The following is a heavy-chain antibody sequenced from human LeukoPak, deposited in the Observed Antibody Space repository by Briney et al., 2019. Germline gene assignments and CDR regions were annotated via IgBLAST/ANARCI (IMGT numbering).Heavy chain of an antibody. D-gene: IGHD6-19*01. CDR2: MNPNSGNT. CDR1: GYTFTSYD. Sequence: ASVKVSCKASGYTFTSYDINWVRQTTGQGLEWMGWMNPNSGNTGYVQKFQGRVTMTRDTSIGTAYMELTSLTSEDTAIYYCARDRVGVGGNGWENWGQGTLVTVSS. V-gene: IGHV1-8*01. CDR3: ARDRVGVGGNGWEN. J-gene: IGHJ4*02.